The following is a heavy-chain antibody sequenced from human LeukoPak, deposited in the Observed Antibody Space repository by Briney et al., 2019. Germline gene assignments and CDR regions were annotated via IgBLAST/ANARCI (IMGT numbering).Heavy chain of an antibody. CDR2: IKQDGSDK. Sequence: PGGSLRLSCAASGFTFSSFWMSWVRQAPGKGLEWVANIKQDGSDKYYVDSVKGRFTISRDNAKNSLYLQMNSLRAEDTAVYFCARGGGLDVWGQGATVTVSS. CDR3: ARGGGLDV. CDR1: GFTFSSFW. V-gene: IGHV3-7*04. J-gene: IGHJ6*02.